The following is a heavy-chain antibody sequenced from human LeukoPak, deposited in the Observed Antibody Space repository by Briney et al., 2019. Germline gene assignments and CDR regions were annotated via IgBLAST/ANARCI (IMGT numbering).Heavy chain of an antibody. D-gene: IGHD3-22*01. Sequence: GGSLRLSCAASGFSFSSFAMHWVRQAPGKGLEWVAVIWSDGSNKYYADSVKGRFTISRDNSKNTVYLQMSSLRAEDTAVYSCASGCDSSGYYFDYWGQGTLVTVSS. V-gene: IGHV3-33*01. CDR3: ASGCDSSGYYFDY. J-gene: IGHJ4*02. CDR1: GFSFSSFA. CDR2: IWSDGSNK.